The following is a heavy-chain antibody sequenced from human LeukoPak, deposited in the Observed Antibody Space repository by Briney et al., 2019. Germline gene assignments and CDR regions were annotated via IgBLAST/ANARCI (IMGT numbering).Heavy chain of an antibody. CDR3: ARHGRLMTTVTTGGIDY. CDR2: INHSGST. D-gene: IGHD4-17*01. CDR1: GGSFSGYY. Sequence: SETLSLTCAVYGGSFSGYYWSWIRQPPGKGLEGSGEINHSGSTNHNPSLKSRVTISVDTSKNQFSLKLSSVTAADTAVYYCARHGRLMTTVTTGGIDYWGRGTLVTVSS. V-gene: IGHV4-34*01. J-gene: IGHJ4*02.